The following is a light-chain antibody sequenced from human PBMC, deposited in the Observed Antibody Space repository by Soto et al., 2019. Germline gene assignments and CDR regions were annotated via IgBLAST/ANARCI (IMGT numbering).Light chain of an antibody. J-gene: IGLJ2*01. Sequence: QSVLTQPPSASGTPGQRVTISCSGSTSNIGSNSVNWYQKFPGTAPKLLIYRNNQRPSGVPDRFSGSKSGTSSSLAISVLQSEDEADYYCAAWDDSLDGSGVFGGGTQLTVL. V-gene: IGLV1-44*01. CDR2: RNN. CDR1: TSNIGSNS. CDR3: AAWDDSLDGSGV.